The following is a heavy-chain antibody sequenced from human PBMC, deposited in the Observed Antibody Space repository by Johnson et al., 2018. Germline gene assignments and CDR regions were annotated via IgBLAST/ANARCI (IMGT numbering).Heavy chain of an antibody. CDR1: AFTFSSYS. Sequence: EVQLVESGGGLVQPGGSLRLSCAASAFTFSSYSMNWVRQAPGKGLEWVSYISSRSSTIYSADSVQGRFNISSDKANNSLSLQMNSLRDEDTAVYYCARPGEYNSAAFDIWGQGTMVTVSS. J-gene: IGHJ3*02. V-gene: IGHV3-48*02. D-gene: IGHD6-19*01. CDR2: ISSRSSTI. CDR3: ARPGEYNSAAFDI.